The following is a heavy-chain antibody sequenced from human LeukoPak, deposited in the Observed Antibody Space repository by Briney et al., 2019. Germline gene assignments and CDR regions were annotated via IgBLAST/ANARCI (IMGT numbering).Heavy chain of an antibody. D-gene: IGHD6-13*01. CDR3: ARDYSSSSGKHAFDF. V-gene: IGHV3-48*01. J-gene: IGHJ3*01. CDR2: ISSSVSTI. CDR1: GFTFSSYS. Sequence: PGGSLRLSCVASGFTFSSYSMSWVRQAPGKGLEWVSYISSSVSTIYYADSVKGRFTISRDNAKNSLYLQMSSLRAEDTAVYYCARDYSSSSGKHAFDFWGQGTMVTVSS.